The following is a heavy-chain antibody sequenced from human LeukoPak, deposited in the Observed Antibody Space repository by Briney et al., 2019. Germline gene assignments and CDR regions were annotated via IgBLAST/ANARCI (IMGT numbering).Heavy chain of an antibody. J-gene: IGHJ3*02. V-gene: IGHV1-69*05. Sequence: ASVKVSCKASGGTFSSYAISWVRQAPGRGLEWMGGIIPIFGTANYAQKFQGRVTITTDKSTSTAYMELSSLRSEDTAVYYCARKGDYRSAFDIWGQGTMVTVSS. CDR3: ARKGDYRSAFDI. CDR2: IIPIFGTA. D-gene: IGHD3-16*01. CDR1: GGTFSSYA.